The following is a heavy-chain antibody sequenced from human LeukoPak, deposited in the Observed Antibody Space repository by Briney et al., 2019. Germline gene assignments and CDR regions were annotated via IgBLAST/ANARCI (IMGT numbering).Heavy chain of an antibody. D-gene: IGHD2-2*01. J-gene: IGHJ3*02. Sequence: GGSLRLSCAASGFTFSSYSMNWVRQAPGKGLEWVSSISSSSSYIYYADSVKGRFTISRDNAKNSLYLQMNSLRADDTAVYYCARAGGYCSSTSCYLTAFDIWGQGTMVTVSS. CDR3: ARAGGYCSSTSCYLTAFDI. CDR1: GFTFSSYS. V-gene: IGHV3-21*01. CDR2: ISSSSSYI.